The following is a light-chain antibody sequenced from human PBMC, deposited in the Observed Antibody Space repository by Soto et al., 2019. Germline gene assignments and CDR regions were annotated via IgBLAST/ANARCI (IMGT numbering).Light chain of an antibody. CDR3: CSYANRSTVL. J-gene: IGLJ2*01. V-gene: IGLV2-23*02. CDR1: SSDVGSYNF. CDR2: EVT. Sequence: QSVLTQPASVSGSPGQSITLSCTGTSSDVGSYNFVSWYQQHPDKAPKLIIYEVTKRPSGVSNRFSASKSGITASLTISGLQAEDEAAYYCCSYANRSTVLFGGGTKRTVL.